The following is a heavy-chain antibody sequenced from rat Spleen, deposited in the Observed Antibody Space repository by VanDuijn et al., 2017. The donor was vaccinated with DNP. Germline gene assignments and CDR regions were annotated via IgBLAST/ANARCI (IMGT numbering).Heavy chain of an antibody. J-gene: IGHJ4*01. CDR2: IIYGGDRT. D-gene: IGHD1-9*01. CDR3: ARHTTGITTGGYAMDA. Sequence: EVQLVESGGGLVQPGRSLKLSCAASGFTFSDYNMAWVRQAPKKGLDWVASIIYGGDRTYYRDSVKGRFTISRDNAKSTLYLQMDSLRSEDTATYYCARHTTGITTGGYAMDAWGQGTSVTVSS. CDR1: GFTFSDYN. V-gene: IGHV5S10*01.